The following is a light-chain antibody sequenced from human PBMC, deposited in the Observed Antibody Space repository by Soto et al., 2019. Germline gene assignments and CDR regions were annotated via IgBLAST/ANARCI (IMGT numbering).Light chain of an antibody. CDR2: DAS. CDR3: QQYDIWPPYT. J-gene: IGKJ2*01. CDR1: QNIRSS. V-gene: IGKV3-15*01. Sequence: EVVMTQSAAYLSASPGEGLTLSCSASQNIRSSLAWYQQRPGQAPRLLIYDASTRATGIPPRFSGGGSGTEFTVTISSLQSEDFAIYYCQQYDIWPPYTFGQGTKVDIK.